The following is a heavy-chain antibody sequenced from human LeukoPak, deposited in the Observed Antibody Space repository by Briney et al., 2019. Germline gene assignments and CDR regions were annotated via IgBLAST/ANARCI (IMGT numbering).Heavy chain of an antibody. CDR3: ARDQGGSYSYTDY. CDR2: IKQDGSEK. D-gene: IGHD1-26*01. V-gene: IGHV3-7*01. CDR1: GFTFSSYW. J-gene: IGHJ4*02. Sequence: GGSLRLSCAASGFTFSSYWMSWVRQAPGKGLEWVTNIKQDGSEKYYVDSVKGRFTISRDNAKNSLYLQMNSLRAEDTAVYYCARDQGGSYSYTDYWGQGTLVTVSS.